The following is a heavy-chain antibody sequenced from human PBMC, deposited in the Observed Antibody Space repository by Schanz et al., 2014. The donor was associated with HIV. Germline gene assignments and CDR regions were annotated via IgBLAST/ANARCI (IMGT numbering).Heavy chain of an antibody. CDR2: VSYSGST. CDR3: ARGIRRGCRSPNCNTGWFDP. V-gene: IGHV4-61*01. CDR1: GDSFSSDSHY. Sequence: QVQLQESGPGLVKPSETLSLTCGVSGDSFSSDSHYWNWIRQPPGKGPEWIGFVSYSGSTKYNPSLKSRVTISVDTSKNQFSLKLSSVTVADTAVYYCARGIRRGCRSPNCNTGWFDPWGQGTLVSVSS. J-gene: IGHJ5*02. D-gene: IGHD2-2*02.